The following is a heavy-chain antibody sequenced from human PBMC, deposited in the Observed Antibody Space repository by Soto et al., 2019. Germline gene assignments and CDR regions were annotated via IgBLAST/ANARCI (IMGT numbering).Heavy chain of an antibody. CDR3: ARDSINDFWSGYQLPNWFDP. Sequence: ASVKVSCKASGYTFTSYGISWVRQAPGQGLEWMGWISAYNGNTNYAQKLQGRVTMTTDTSTSTAYMELRSLRSDDTAVYYCARDSINDFWSGYQLPNWFDPWGQGTLV. CDR1: GYTFTSYG. D-gene: IGHD3-3*01. CDR2: ISAYNGNT. V-gene: IGHV1-18*04. J-gene: IGHJ5*02.